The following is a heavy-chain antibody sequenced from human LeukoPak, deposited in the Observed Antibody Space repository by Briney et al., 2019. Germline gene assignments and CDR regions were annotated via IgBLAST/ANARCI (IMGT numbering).Heavy chain of an antibody. V-gene: IGHV4-39*01. Sequence: SQTLSLTCTVSGGSISSGSYYWSWIRQPPGKGLEWIGSIYYSGSTYYNPSLKSRVTISVDTSKNQFSLKLSSATAADTAVYYCAIVTYCSSTSCYFDYWGQGTLVTVSS. J-gene: IGHJ4*02. D-gene: IGHD2-2*01. CDR1: GGSISSGSYY. CDR3: AIVTYCSSTSCYFDY. CDR2: IYYSGST.